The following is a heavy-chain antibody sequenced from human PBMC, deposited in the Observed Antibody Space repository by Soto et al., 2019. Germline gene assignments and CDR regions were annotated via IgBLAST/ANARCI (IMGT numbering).Heavy chain of an antibody. Sequence: SVKVSCKASGGSFGKSAINWVRQTPGQGLEWLGGFIPVYRTLNYAQKFQGRVTITADESTSTAYMTLSSLASDDTAVYYCATGVIWIGYFTVDSWGQGTRVTVAS. CDR3: ATGVIWIGYFTVDS. D-gene: IGHD3-3*01. CDR2: FIPVYRTL. V-gene: IGHV1-69*13. CDR1: GGSFGKSA. J-gene: IGHJ4*02.